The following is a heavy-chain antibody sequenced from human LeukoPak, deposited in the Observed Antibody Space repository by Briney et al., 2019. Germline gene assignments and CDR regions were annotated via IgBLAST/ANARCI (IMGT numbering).Heavy chain of an antibody. J-gene: IGHJ4*02. CDR2: IIPIFGIA. Sequence: SVKVSCKASGGTFSSYAISWVRQAPGQGLEWMGRIIPIFGIANYAQKFQGRVTITADKSTSTAYMELSSLRSEDTAVYYCAREGYYDSSGYYPPAYYFGYWGQGTLVTVSS. V-gene: IGHV1-69*04. CDR3: AREGYYDSSGYYPPAYYFGY. D-gene: IGHD3-22*01. CDR1: GGTFSSYA.